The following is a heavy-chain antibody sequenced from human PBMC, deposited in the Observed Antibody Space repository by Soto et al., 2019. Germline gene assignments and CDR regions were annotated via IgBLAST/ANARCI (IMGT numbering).Heavy chain of an antibody. D-gene: IGHD5-18*01. CDR3: ANRFRGYSYGFFYYYGMDV. CDR2: ISYDGSNK. J-gene: IGHJ6*02. Sequence: LRLSCAASGFTFSSYGMHWVRQAPGKGLEWVAVISYDGSNKYYADSVKGRFTISRDNSKNTLYLQMNSLRAEDTAVYYCANRFRGYSYGFFYYYGMDVWGQGTTVTVSS. CDR1: GFTFSSYG. V-gene: IGHV3-30*18.